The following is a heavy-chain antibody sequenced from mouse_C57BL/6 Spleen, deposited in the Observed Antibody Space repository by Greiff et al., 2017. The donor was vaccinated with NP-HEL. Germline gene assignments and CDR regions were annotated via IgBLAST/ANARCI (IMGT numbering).Heavy chain of an antibody. CDR3: AREDYGSSYGYFDV. CDR1: GYTFTSYW. V-gene: IGHV1-61*01. Sequence: VQLQQPGAELVRPGSSVKLSCKASGYTFTSYWMDWVKQRPGQGLEWIGNIYPSDSETHYNQKFKDKATLTVDKSSSTAYMQLSSLTSEDSAVYYCAREDYGSSYGYFDVWGTGTTVTFSS. D-gene: IGHD1-1*01. J-gene: IGHJ1*03. CDR2: IYPSDSET.